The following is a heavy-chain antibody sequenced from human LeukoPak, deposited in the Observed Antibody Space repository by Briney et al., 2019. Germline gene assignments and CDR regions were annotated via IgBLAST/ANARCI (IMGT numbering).Heavy chain of an antibody. CDR1: GFTFSSFE. CDR3: ARDIVNGPFVMSLDH. V-gene: IGHV3-48*03. CDR2: ISSGGDTE. Sequence: QPGGSLRLSCAASGFTFSSFEMNWVRLAPGRGLEWVSHISSGGDTESYVDSVRGRFTMSRDNVKNLLFLQMNSLRAEDTAVYFCARDIVNGPFVMSLDHWGQGAQVTVSS. D-gene: IGHD2-21*01. J-gene: IGHJ4*02.